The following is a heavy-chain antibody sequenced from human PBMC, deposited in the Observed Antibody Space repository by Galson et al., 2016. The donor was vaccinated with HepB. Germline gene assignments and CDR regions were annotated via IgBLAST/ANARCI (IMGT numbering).Heavy chain of an antibody. J-gene: IGHJ4*02. V-gene: IGHV3-23*01. CDR3: AKGRRNFAIRGVSFDY. CDR1: GFTFSNYA. CDR2: ISGTGNRK. Sequence: SLRLSCAASGFTFSNYAMAWVRQAPGKGLEWVSIISGTGNRKDYADSVKGRFTLSRDNYKNTVYLQMNSLRVEDTAIYYCAKGRRNFAIRGVSFDYWAQGTLVSVSS. D-gene: IGHD3-10*01.